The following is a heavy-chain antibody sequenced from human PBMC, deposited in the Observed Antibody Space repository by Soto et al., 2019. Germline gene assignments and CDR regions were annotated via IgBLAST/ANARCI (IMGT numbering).Heavy chain of an antibody. J-gene: IGHJ4*02. CDR2: IYPGDSDT. CDR1: GYSFTNYW. D-gene: IGHD5-12*01. CDR3: ARDKVSTLISFDY. Sequence: ESLKISCKGSGYSFTNYWIGWVRQMPGKGLEWMGIIYPGDSDTRYSPSFQGQVTISADKSISTAYLQWSSLKASDTAMYYCARDKVSTLISFDYWGQGTPVTVSS. V-gene: IGHV5-51*01.